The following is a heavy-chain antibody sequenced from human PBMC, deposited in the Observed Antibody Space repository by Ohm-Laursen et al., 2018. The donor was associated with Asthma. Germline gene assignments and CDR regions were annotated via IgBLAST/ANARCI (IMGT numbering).Heavy chain of an antibody. V-gene: IGHV3-53*01. CDR1: GFIVRTKF. Sequence: SLRLSCTASGFIVRTKFMIWVRQAPGKGLDWVSVIFGSTGTNYADSVKGRFTISRDNSKNTIYLQMNSLRAEDTAVHYCAISLTTPGAFDIWGQGTMITVSS. CDR2: IFGSTGT. J-gene: IGHJ3*02. D-gene: IGHD1/OR15-1a*01. CDR3: AISLTTPGAFDI.